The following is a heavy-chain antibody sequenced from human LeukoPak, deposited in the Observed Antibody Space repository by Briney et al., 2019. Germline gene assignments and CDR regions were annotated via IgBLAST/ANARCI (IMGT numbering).Heavy chain of an antibody. CDR2: IYYSGST. CDR1: GGSISSGGYY. Sequence: SETLSLTCTVSGGSISSGGYYWSWIRQHPGKGLEWIGYIYYSGSTYYNPSLKSRVTISVDTSKNQFSLKLSSVTAADTAVYYCARLGAVRFDPWGQGTLVTVSS. D-gene: IGHD1-26*01. CDR3: ARLGAVRFDP. J-gene: IGHJ5*02. V-gene: IGHV4-31*03.